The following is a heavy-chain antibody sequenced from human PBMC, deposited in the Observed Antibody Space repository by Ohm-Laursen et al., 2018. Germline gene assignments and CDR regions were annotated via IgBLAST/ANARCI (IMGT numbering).Heavy chain of an antibody. CDR1: GFTFSSYA. CDR2: IRGSAGTT. Sequence: SLRLSCAASGFTFSSYAMTWVRQAPGKGLEWVSDIRGSAGTTYYADSVKGRFTISRDNSKSTLYLQMSSLRAEDTAIYYCAKTYCSSTNCYIDYWGQGPLVPVSS. V-gene: IGHV3-23*01. CDR3: AKTYCSSTNCYIDY. D-gene: IGHD2-2*02. J-gene: IGHJ4*02.